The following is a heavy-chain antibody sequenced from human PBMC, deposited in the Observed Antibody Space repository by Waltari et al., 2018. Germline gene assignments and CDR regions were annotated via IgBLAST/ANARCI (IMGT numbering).Heavy chain of an antibody. V-gene: IGHV3-21*01. CDR2: ISSSSSYI. CDR3: ARTPFFLDRAFDI. D-gene: IGHD3-3*01. Sequence: EVQLVESGGGLVKPGGSLRLSCAVSGFTFSSSRMKWLRQAPGKGLEWVSSISSSSSYIYYADSVKGRFTISRDNAKNSLYLQMNSLRAEDTAVYYCARTPFFLDRAFDIWGQGTMVTVSS. J-gene: IGHJ3*02. CDR1: GFTFSSSR.